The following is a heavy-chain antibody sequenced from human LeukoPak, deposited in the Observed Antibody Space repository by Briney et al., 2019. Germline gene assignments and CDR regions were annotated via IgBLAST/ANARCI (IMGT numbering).Heavy chain of an antibody. CDR3: ARPKGYCSGGSCFNWFDP. D-gene: IGHD2-15*01. CDR1: GGSISSSSYY. V-gene: IGHV4-39*07. J-gene: IGHJ5*02. Sequence: PSETLSLTCTVSGGSISSSSYYWGWIRQPPGKGLEWIGSIYYSGSTYYNPSLKSRVTISIDTSKNQFSLKLSSVTAADTAVYYCARPKGYCSGGSCFNWFDPWGQGTLVTVSS. CDR2: IYYSGST.